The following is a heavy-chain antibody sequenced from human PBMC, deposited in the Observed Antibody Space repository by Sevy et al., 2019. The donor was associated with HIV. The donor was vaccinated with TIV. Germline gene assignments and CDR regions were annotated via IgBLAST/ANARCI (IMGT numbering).Heavy chain of an antibody. CDR3: FGGTN. V-gene: IGHV3-7*03. Sequence: GGSLRLSCTDSGLTFSNYWMHWVRQAPGKGLEWVASIKKDGSQKDYVHSVKGRFIISRDKAKSSVYLQMNSLRDEDAAVYYCFGGTNWGQGTLVTVSS. CDR1: GLTFSNYW. J-gene: IGHJ4*02. CDR2: IKKDGSQK. D-gene: IGHD3-16*01.